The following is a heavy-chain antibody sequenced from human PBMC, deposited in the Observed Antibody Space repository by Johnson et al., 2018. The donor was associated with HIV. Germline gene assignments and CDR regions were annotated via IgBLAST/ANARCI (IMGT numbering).Heavy chain of an antibody. CDR3: VRDQGSGWPTNAFDI. CDR2: ITYDGRNK. V-gene: IGHV3-30*04. D-gene: IGHD6-19*01. J-gene: IGHJ3*02. Sequence: QMLLVESGGGVMQPGKSLRLSCEASGFTFRSYAMHWVRQAPGKGLEWVAVITYDGRNKYYTDSVKGRFIISRDNSKNITNLQMNGLSDEDTADYYCVRDQGSGWPTNAFDIWVRGTRVTVSS. CDR1: GFTFRSYA.